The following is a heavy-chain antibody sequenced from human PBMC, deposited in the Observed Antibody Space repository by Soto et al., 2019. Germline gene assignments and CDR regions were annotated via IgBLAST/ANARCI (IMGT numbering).Heavy chain of an antibody. CDR3: ARHAVITSGGVIVSNYLAY. CDR1: GGTISSGGYH. J-gene: IGHJ4*01. CDR2: IYYSGST. Sequence: SETLSLTSTVAGGTISSGGYHWSWIRQQSGKGLEWIGYIYYSGSTYYNPSLKSRVTISVDTSKNQLSLQWSSLKASDSAMYYCARHAVITSGGVIVSNYLAYWGHGTLVTVSS. V-gene: IGHV4-31*03. D-gene: IGHD3-16*02.